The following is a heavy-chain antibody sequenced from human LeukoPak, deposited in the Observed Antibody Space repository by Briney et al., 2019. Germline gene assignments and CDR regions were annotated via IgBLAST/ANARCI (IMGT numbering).Heavy chain of an antibody. V-gene: IGHV4-34*01. CDR3: ARRPAEGYFDY. Sequence: PSETLSLTCAVYGGSFSGYYWSWIRQPPGKGLEWIGEINHSGSTNYNPSLKSRVTISVDTSKNQFSLKLSSVTAADTAVYYCARRPAEGYFDYWGQGTLVTVSS. D-gene: IGHD6-25*01. CDR2: INHSGST. CDR1: GGSFSGYY. J-gene: IGHJ4*02.